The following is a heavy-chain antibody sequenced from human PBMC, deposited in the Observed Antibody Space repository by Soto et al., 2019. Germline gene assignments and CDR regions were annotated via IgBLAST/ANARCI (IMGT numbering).Heavy chain of an antibody. D-gene: IGHD6-13*01. J-gene: IGHJ4*02. V-gene: IGHV4-4*02. CDR3: ARDRGSSSWYY. Sequence: SETLSLTCAVSGGSISTSTWWSWVRQPPGKGLEWIGEIYHSGSTNYNPSLKSRVTISVDKSKNQFSLKLSSVTAADTAVYYCARDRGSSSWYYWGQGTLLTVSS. CDR1: GGSISTSTW. CDR2: IYHSGST.